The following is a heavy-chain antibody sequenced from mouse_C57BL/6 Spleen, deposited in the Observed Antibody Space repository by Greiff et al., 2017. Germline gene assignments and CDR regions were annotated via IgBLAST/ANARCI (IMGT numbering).Heavy chain of an antibody. Sequence: DVMLVESGGDLVKPGGSLKLSCAASGFTFSSYGMSWVRQTPDKRLEWVATISSGGSYTYYPDSVKGRFTISRDNAKNTLYLQMSSLKSEDTAMYFCARRYYGSRLYFDVWGTGTTVTVSS. CDR1: GFTFSSYG. J-gene: IGHJ1*03. CDR2: ISSGGSYT. V-gene: IGHV5-6*02. D-gene: IGHD1-1*01. CDR3: ARRYYGSRLYFDV.